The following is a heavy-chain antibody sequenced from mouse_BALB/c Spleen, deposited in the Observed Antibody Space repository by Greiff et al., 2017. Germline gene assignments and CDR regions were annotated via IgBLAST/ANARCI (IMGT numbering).Heavy chain of an antibody. D-gene: IGHD1-2*01. CDR3: TREATATTMDY. CDR2: ISSGGSYT. Sequence: EVKVVESGGGLVKPGGSLKLSCAASGFTFSSYTMSWVRQTPEKRLEWVATISSGGSYTYYPDSVKGRFTISRDNAKNTLYLQMSSLKSEDTAMYYCTREATATTMDYWGQGTSVTVSS. CDR1: GFTFSSYT. J-gene: IGHJ4*01. V-gene: IGHV5-6-4*01.